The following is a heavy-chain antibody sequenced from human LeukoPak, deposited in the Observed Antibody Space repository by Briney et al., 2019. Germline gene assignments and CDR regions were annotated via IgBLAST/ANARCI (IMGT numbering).Heavy chain of an antibody. CDR2: MNPNSGNT. D-gene: IGHD2-15*01. CDR3: ASLVVVVAAGWFDP. J-gene: IGHJ5*02. V-gene: IGHV1-8*01. Sequence: VASVKVSCKASGYTFTSYDINWVRQATGQGLEWMGWMNPNSGNTGYAQKFQGRVTMTRDTSISTAYMELSRLRSDDTAVYYCASLVVVVAAGWFDPWGQGTLVTVSS. CDR1: GYTFTSYD.